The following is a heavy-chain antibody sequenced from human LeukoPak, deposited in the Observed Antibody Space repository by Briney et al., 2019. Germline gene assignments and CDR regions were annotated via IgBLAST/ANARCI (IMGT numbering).Heavy chain of an antibody. D-gene: IGHD6-13*01. Sequence: KSGGPLTLSCAAPGFTFSDYYMSWIRQAPGKGLEWVSYISSSSSYTNYADSVKGRFTISRDNAKNSLYLQMNSLRAEDTAVYYCARYRWQQLVPYYYGMDVWGQGTTVTVSS. CDR2: ISSSSSYT. J-gene: IGHJ6*02. V-gene: IGHV3-11*06. CDR1: GFTFSDYY. CDR3: ARYRWQQLVPYYYGMDV.